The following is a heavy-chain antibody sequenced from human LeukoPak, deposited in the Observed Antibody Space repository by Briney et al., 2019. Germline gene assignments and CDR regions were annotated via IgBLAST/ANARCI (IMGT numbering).Heavy chain of an antibody. D-gene: IGHD6-13*01. V-gene: IGHV3-23*01. CDR1: GFTFSSYA. J-gene: IGHJ5*02. Sequence: GGSLRPSCAASGFTFSSYAMSWVRQAPGKGLEWVSAISGSGGSTYYADSVKGRFTISRDNSKNTLYLQMNSLRAEDTAVYYCAKTARQQLVRGGYNWFDPWGQGTLVTVSS. CDR3: AKTARQQLVRGGYNWFDP. CDR2: ISGSGGST.